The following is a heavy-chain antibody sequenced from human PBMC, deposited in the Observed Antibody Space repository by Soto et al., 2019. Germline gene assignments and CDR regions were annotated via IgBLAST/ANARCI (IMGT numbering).Heavy chain of an antibody. V-gene: IGHV4-31*03. CDR2: IYYSGST. CDR1: GGSISSGGYY. CDR3: ARVTYYYDSSQSPYFDY. J-gene: IGHJ4*02. D-gene: IGHD3-22*01. Sequence: SETLSLTCTVSGGSISSGGYYWSWIRQHPGKGLEWIGYIYYSGSTYYNPSLKSRVTISVDTSKNQFSLKLSSVTAADTAVYYCARVTYYYDSSQSPYFDYWGQGTLVTVSS.